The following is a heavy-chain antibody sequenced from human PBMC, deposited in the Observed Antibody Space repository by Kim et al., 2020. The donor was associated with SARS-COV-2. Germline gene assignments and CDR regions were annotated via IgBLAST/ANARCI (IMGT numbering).Heavy chain of an antibody. CDR2: ISYDGSNQ. D-gene: IGHD1-20*01. CDR3: ARDAITAYFDY. J-gene: IGHJ4*02. V-gene: IGHV3-30-3*01. Sequence: GGSLRLSCAASGFTFSNYDMHWVRQAPGKGLEWVAVISYDGSNQWYADSVKGRFTISRDNYNTLYLQMNRLRTDDTAIYYCARDAITAYFDYWGQGTLVT. CDR1: GFTFSNYD.